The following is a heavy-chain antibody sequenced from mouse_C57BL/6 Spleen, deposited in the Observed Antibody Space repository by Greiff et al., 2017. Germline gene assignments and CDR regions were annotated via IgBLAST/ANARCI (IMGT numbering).Heavy chain of an antibody. Sequence: VQLQQSGPELVKPGASVKISCKASGYAFSSSWMNWVKQRPGKGLEWIGRIYPGDGDTNYNGKFKGKDTLTADKSSSTAYMQLSSLTSEDSAVYFCARWRANWGGYFDYWGQGTTLTVSS. J-gene: IGHJ2*01. V-gene: IGHV1-82*01. CDR1: GYAFSSSW. CDR3: ARWRANWGGYFDY. CDR2: IYPGDGDT. D-gene: IGHD4-1*01.